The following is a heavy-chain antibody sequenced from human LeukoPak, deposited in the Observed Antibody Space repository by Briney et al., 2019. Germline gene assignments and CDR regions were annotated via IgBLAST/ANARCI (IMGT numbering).Heavy chain of an antibody. CDR2: IYYSGST. V-gene: IGHV4-39*01. CDR1: GGSFSSYY. CDR3: ARPRRVVTAAGPFDY. J-gene: IGHJ4*02. Sequence: SETLSLTCAVYGGSFSSYYWGWIRQPPGKGLEWIGSIYYSGSTYYNPSLKSRVTISVDTSKNQFSLKLSSVTAADTAVYYCARPRRVVTAAGPFDYWGQGTLVTVSS. D-gene: IGHD2-21*02.